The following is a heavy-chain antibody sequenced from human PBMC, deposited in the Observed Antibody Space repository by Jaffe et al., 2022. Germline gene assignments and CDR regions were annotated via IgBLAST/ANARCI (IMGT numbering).Heavy chain of an antibody. V-gene: IGHV3-30*18. D-gene: IGHD5-12*01. Sequence: QVQLVESGGGVVQPGRSLRLSCAASGFTFSSYGMHWVRQAPGKGLEWVAVISYDGSNKYYADSVKGRFTISRDNSKNTLYLQMNSLRAEDTAVYYCAKDYGATGWEMREGPFDYWGQGTLVTVSS. CDR3: AKDYGATGWEMREGPFDY. J-gene: IGHJ4*02. CDR2: ISYDGSNK. CDR1: GFTFSSYG.